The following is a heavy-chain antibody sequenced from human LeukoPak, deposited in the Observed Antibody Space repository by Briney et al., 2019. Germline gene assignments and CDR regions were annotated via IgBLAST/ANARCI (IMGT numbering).Heavy chain of an antibody. D-gene: IGHD3-22*01. CDR3: ARVPPEASYYYDSNDAFDI. CDR1: GFTFSAYS. V-gene: IGHV3-21*01. Sequence: GGSLRLSCVASGFTFSAYSIHWVRQAPGKGLEWVSSISSSSSHIYYADLVKGRFTLSRDNAKNSLYLQMSSLRAEDTAVYYCARVPPEASYYYDSNDAFDIWGQGTMVTVSS. J-gene: IGHJ3*02. CDR2: ISSSSSHI.